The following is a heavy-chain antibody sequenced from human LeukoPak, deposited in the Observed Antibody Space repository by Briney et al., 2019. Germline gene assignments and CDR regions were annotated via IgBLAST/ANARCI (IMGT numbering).Heavy chain of an antibody. V-gene: IGHV4-59*01. CDR3: ARSPWEPDAFDI. J-gene: IGHJ3*02. D-gene: IGHD1-26*01. CDR2: IYYSGST. Sequence: SETLSLTCTVSGGSISSYYWSWIRQPPGKGLGWIGYIYYSGSTNYNPSLKSRVTISVDTSKNQFSLKLSSVTAADTAVYYCARSPWEPDAFDIWGQGTMVTVSS. CDR1: GGSISSYY.